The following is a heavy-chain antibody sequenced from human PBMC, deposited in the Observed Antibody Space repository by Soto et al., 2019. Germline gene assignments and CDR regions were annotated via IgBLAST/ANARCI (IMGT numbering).Heavy chain of an antibody. CDR1: GGSFIYYH. V-gene: IGHV4-34*01. D-gene: IGHD6-25*01. Sequence: PSETLSLTCGVYGGSFIYYHWSWFRQPPGKGLEWIGEVKDRGRTKYNPSLKSRVIISLDTPKSQLSLKLSAVTAADTAIYYCARAGGAYDYSMDVWGQGTTVTVSS. CDR3: ARAGGAYDYSMDV. J-gene: IGHJ6*02. CDR2: VKDRGRT.